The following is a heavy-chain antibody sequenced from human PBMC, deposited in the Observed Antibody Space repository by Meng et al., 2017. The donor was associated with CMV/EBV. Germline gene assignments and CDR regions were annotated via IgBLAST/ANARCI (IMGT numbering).Heavy chain of an antibody. CDR3: ARVGTIFRGYYFDY. V-gene: IGHV3-48*04. CDR2: ISSSGSTI. CDR1: GFTFSSYG. Sequence: GESLKISCAASGFTFSSYGMHWVRQAPGKGLEWVSYISSSGSTIYYADSVKGRFTISRDNAKNSLYLQMNSLRAEDTAVYYCARVGTIFRGYYFDYWGQGTLVTVSS. J-gene: IGHJ4*02. D-gene: IGHD3-3*01.